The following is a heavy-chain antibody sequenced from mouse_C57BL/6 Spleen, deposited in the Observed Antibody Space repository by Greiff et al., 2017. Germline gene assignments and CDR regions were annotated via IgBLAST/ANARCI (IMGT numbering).Heavy chain of an antibody. CDR1: GFNIKNTY. D-gene: IGHD1-1*01. CDR2: IDPANGNT. J-gene: IGHJ1*03. CDR3: ANYYGSSYWDFDV. V-gene: IGHV14-3*01. Sequence: EVQLQQSVAELVRPGASVKLSCTASGFNIKNTYMHWVKQRPEQGLEWIGRIDPANGNTKYAPKFQGKATITADTSSNTAYLQLSSLTSEDTAIYYCANYYGSSYWDFDVWGTGTTVTVSS.